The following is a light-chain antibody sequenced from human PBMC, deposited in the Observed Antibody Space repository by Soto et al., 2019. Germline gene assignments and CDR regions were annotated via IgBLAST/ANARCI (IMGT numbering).Light chain of an antibody. CDR3: QHYDNWPPQFP. CDR1: QSVSTN. V-gene: IGKV3-15*01. CDR2: GAS. J-gene: IGKJ4*01. Sequence: VVVTKSQATLSVTPGERATLSCRAGQSVSTNLAWYQQKGGQAPRLLMYGASVRATGVPTRFSGSGSGTVFTLTISSLQSEDFAVYFCQHYDNWPPQFPFGGVTKV.